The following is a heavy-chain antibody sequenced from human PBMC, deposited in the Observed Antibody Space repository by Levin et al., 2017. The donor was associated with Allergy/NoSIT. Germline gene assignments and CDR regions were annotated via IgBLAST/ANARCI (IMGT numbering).Heavy chain of an antibody. V-gene: IGHV3-9*01. CDR3: AKDIRHSSSWYPDYYYGMDV. CDR2: NSWNSGSI. D-gene: IGHD6-13*01. J-gene: IGHJ6*02. Sequence: GGSLRLSCAASGFTFDDYAMHWVRQAPGKGLEWVSGNSWNSGSIGYADPVKGRFTISRDNAKNSLYLQMNSLRAEDTALYYCAKDIRHSSSWYPDYYYGMDVWGQGTTVTVSS. CDR1: GFTFDDYA.